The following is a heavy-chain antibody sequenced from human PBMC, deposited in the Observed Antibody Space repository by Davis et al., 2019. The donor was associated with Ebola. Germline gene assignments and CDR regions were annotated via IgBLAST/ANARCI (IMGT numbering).Heavy chain of an antibody. V-gene: IGHV3-21*01. J-gene: IGHJ2*01. Sequence: GESLKISCAASGFTFSTYSMNWVRQAPGKGLEWVSSISSSSSYIYYADSVKGRFTISRDNAKNSLYLQMNSLRDEDTAVYYCARPPTVTTYWYFDLWGRGTLVTVSS. CDR2: ISSSSSYI. CDR3: ARPPTVTTYWYFDL. CDR1: GFTFSTYS. D-gene: IGHD4-17*01.